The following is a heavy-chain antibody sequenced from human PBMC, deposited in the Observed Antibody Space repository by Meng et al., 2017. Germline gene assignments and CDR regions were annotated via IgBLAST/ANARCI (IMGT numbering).Heavy chain of an antibody. CDR1: GGSISSGGYY. V-gene: IGHV4-31*03. Sequence: QVQVPESGTGLVKPSQTLSLTCTVPGGSISSGGYYWSWIRQHPGKGLEWIGYIYYSGSTYYNPSLKSRVTISVDTSKNQFSLKLSSVTAADTAVYYCARDQGGSGSFGFAFDIWGQGTMVTVSS. CDR3: ARDQGGSGSFGFAFDI. CDR2: IYYSGST. D-gene: IGHD6-19*01. J-gene: IGHJ3*02.